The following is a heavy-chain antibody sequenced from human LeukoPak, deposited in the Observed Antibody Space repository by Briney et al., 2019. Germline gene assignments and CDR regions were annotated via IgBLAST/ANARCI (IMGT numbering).Heavy chain of an antibody. CDR3: ALIAAAGDFYYYGMDV. Sequence: SETLSLTCTVSGDSISSYYWSWIRQPPGKGLEWIGYIYYSGSTNYNPSLKSRVTISVDTSKNQFSLKLSSVTAADTAVYYCALIAAAGDFYYYGMDVWGQGTTVTVSS. V-gene: IGHV4-59*08. J-gene: IGHJ6*02. D-gene: IGHD6-13*01. CDR1: GDSISSYY. CDR2: IYYSGST.